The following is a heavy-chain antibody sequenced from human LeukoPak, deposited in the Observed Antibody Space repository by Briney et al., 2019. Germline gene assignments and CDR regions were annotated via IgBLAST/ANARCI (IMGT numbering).Heavy chain of an antibody. Sequence: GGSLRLSCAVSGFTFSSYEMNGVRQAPGEGVEGVSYISSSGSTIYYTDSVKGRFTISRDNAKNSLYLQMNSLGAEDTAVYSCAQLGITMIGGVWGKGATVTISS. CDR2: ISSSGSTI. CDR1: GFTFSSYE. D-gene: IGHD3-10*02. CDR3: AQLGITMIGGV. J-gene: IGHJ6*04. V-gene: IGHV3-48*03.